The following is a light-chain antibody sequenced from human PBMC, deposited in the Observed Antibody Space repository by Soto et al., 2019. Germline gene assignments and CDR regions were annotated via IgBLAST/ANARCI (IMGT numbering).Light chain of an antibody. V-gene: IGLV1-47*02. CDR3: AAWDDSLSGPV. J-gene: IGLJ2*01. CDR1: SSNIGTNY. CDR2: NNN. Sequence: QAVVTQPPSASGTPGQRVTISCSGSSSNIGTNYVFWYQHLPGTAPKLLIYNNNQRPSGVPDRFSGSKSGTSASLAISGLRSEDEADYYCAAWDDSLSGPVFGGGAKLTVL.